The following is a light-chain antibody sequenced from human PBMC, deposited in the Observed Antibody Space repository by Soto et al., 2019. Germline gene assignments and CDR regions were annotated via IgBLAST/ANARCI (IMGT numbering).Light chain of an antibody. Sequence: QSALTQPASVSGSPGRSVTISCTGSSSCVGDFNYVSWYQHLPARAPELIIYDVTNRPSGISYRFSASKSGRTASLTISGVQAEDEADYYCSSYSSSCTHVVFGGGTKLTVL. CDR2: DVT. J-gene: IGLJ2*01. CDR3: SSYSSSCTHVV. V-gene: IGLV2-14*03. CDR1: SSCVGDFNY.